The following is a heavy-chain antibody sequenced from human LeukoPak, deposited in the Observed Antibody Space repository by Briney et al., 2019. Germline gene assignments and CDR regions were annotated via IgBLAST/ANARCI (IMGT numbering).Heavy chain of an antibody. CDR3: ARTPRYCSGGSCYHFDY. J-gene: IGHJ4*02. CDR2: IKQDGSEK. Sequence: GGSLRLSCAASGFTFRNFWMSWVRQAPGKGLEWVANIKQDGSEKYYVDSVKGRFTISRDNAKNSLYLQMNSLRAEDTAVYYCARTPRYCSGGSCYHFDYWGQGTLVTVSS. V-gene: IGHV3-7*01. CDR1: GFTFRNFW. D-gene: IGHD2-15*01.